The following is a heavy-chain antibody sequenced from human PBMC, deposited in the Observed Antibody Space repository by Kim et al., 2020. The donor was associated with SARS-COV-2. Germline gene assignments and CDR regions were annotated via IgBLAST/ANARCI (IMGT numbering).Heavy chain of an antibody. CDR2: IIPIFGTA. J-gene: IGHJ4*02. D-gene: IGHD6-19*01. V-gene: IGHV1-69*13. CDR3: AVTSKIAVAGGLFDY. Sequence: SVKVSCKASGGTFSSYAISWVRQAPGQGLEWMGGIIPIFGTANYAQKFQGRVTITADESTSTAYMELSSLRSEDTAVYYCAVTSKIAVAGGLFDYWGQGTLVTVSS. CDR1: GGTFSSYA.